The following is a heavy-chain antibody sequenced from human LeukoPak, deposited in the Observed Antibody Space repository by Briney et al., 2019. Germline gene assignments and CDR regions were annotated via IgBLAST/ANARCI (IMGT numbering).Heavy chain of an antibody. Sequence: ASVKVSCKASGYTFTNYTINWVRLAPGQGLEWMGWIDTNTGSPTYAQGFTGRFVFSLDTSVNTAYLQISSLKAEDTAVYYCAKDLDSAAFDIWGQGTMVTVSS. CDR1: GYTFTNYT. D-gene: IGHD2-15*01. CDR2: IDTNTGSP. CDR3: AKDLDSAAFDI. J-gene: IGHJ3*02. V-gene: IGHV7-4-1*02.